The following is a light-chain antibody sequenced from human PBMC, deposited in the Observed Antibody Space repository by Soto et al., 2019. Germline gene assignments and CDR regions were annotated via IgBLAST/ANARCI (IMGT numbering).Light chain of an antibody. V-gene: IGKV3D-20*02. J-gene: IGKJ1*01. CDR1: QSVSSSY. CDR3: QQRSDWPWT. Sequence: AIQSVSSSYLAWYQQQXGQAPRLLIHGASXRANGIPARFSGGGSGTDLTLNISNLDTEDFPVYYCQQRSDWPWTYGERTKLDIK. CDR2: GAS.